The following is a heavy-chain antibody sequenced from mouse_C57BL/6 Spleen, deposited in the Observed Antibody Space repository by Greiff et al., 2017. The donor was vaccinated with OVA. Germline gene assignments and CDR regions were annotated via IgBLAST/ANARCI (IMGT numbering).Heavy chain of an antibody. Sequence: QVQLQQPGAELLKPGASVKLSCKASGYTFTSYWMQWVKQRPGQGLEWIGEIDPSDSYTNYNQKFKGKATLTVDTSSSTAYMQLSSLTSEDSAVYYCARSAQVPDYWGQGTTLTVSS. CDR3: ARSAQVPDY. D-gene: IGHD3-2*02. CDR1: GYTFTSYW. V-gene: IGHV1-50*01. CDR2: IDPSDSYT. J-gene: IGHJ2*01.